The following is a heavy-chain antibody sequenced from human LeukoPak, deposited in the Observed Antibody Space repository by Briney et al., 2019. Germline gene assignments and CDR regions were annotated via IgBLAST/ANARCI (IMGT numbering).Heavy chain of an antibody. Sequence: ASVKVSCKSSGYTFTGYYMHWVRQAPGQGLEWMGWINPDSGGTNYAQKFQGRVTMTRDTSSSTAYMELSRPRSDDTAVYYCARTAIFSPFSFDYWGQGTLVTVSS. J-gene: IGHJ4*02. CDR1: GYTFTGYY. CDR3: ARTAIFSPFSFDY. D-gene: IGHD3-9*01. V-gene: IGHV1-2*02. CDR2: INPDSGGT.